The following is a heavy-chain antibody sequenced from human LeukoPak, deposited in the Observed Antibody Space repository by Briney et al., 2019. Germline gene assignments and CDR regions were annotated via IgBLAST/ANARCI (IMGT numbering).Heavy chain of an antibody. D-gene: IGHD3-10*01. CDR3: ARVRSYYYGSGSRPYHFDY. J-gene: IGHJ4*02. V-gene: IGHV4-59*01. Sequence: SETLSLTCTVSGGSISSYYWSWIRQPPGKGLEWIGYIYYSGSTNYNPSLKSQVTISVDTSKNQFSLKLSSVTAADTAVYYCARVRSYYYGSGSRPYHFDYWAREPWSPSP. CDR2: IYYSGST. CDR1: GGSISSYY.